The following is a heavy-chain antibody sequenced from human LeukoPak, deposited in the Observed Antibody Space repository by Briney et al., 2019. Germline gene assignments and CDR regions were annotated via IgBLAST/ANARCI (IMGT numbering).Heavy chain of an antibody. CDR1: GGTFSSYA. D-gene: IGHD2-2*01. J-gene: IGHJ3*01. CDR2: IIPILGIA. Sequence: SVKVSCKASGGTFSSYAISWVRQAPGQGLEWMGRIIPILGIANYAQKFQGRVTITADKSTSTAYMELSSLRSEDTAVYYCATWGPKGSSTSVPLGWGQGTMVTVSS. CDR3: ATWGPKGSSTSVPLG. V-gene: IGHV1-69*04.